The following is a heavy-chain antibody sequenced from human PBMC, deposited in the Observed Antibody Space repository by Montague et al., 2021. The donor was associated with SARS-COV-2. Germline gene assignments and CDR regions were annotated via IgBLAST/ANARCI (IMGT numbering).Heavy chain of an antibody. CDR1: GGPLSASS. J-gene: IGHJ3*02. CDR3: ARHGRFSVIVNTPRGAFDI. V-gene: IGHV4-34*10. D-gene: IGHD3-22*01. CDR2: VTGSGGT. Sequence: SETLSLTCAVFGGPLSASSWTWIRQPPGKGPEWIGEVTGSGGTTYKATLRGRLTISMDTSKNQFSLQVTSLTAADTAVYYCARHGRFSVIVNTPRGAFDIWGQGTMVTVSS.